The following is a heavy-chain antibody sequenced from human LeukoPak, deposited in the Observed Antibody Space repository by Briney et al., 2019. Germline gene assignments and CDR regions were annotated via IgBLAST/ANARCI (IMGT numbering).Heavy chain of an antibody. CDR1: GGSISTNSYY. J-gene: IGHJ4*02. D-gene: IGHD6-6*01. Sequence: PSETLSLTCTVSGGSISTNSYYWGWTRQPPGKGLEWIGSVSYSGRTYYNPSLKSRVTISVDMSENQFSLRLSSVTAADTAVYYCARLLHGSEARPDDWGQGTLVTVSS. CDR2: VSYSGRT. CDR3: ARLLHGSEARPDD. V-gene: IGHV4-39*01.